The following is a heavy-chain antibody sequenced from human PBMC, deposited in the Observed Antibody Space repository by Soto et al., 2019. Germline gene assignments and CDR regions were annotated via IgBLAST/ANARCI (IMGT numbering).Heavy chain of an antibody. CDR3: ARVWGGAFDI. D-gene: IGHD3-10*01. CDR2: IYYSGST. J-gene: IGHJ3*02. Sequence: QVQLQESGPGLVKPSETLSLTCTVSGGSISSYYWSWIRQPPGKGLEWIGYIYYSGSTNYNPSLKSRVPISVDTSRNQFSVKLSSVTAAGTAVYYCARVWGGAFDIWGQGTMVTVSS. V-gene: IGHV4-59*01. CDR1: GGSISSYY.